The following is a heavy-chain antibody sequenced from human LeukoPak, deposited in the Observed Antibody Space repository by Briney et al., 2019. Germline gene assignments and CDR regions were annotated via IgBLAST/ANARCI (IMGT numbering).Heavy chain of an antibody. CDR3: AKPVPLAVAGTGGFDY. CDR1: GFTFSSYA. D-gene: IGHD6-19*01. J-gene: IGHJ4*02. Sequence: PGGSLRLSCAASGFTFSSYAMSWVRQAPGKGLGWVSAISGSGGSTYYADSVKGRFTISRDNSKNTLYLQMNSLRAEDTAVYYCAKPVPLAVAGTGGFDYWGQGTLVTVSS. V-gene: IGHV3-23*01. CDR2: ISGSGGST.